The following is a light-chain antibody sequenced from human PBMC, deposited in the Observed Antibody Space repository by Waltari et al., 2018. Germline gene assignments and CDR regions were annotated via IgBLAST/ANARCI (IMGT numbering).Light chain of an antibody. CDR1: QSVSSSY. V-gene: IGKV3-20*01. CDR2: GAS. J-gene: IGKJ5*01. CDR3: QQYGSSLIT. Sequence: EIVLTQSPGTLSLSPGESATLSRRASQSVSSSYLAWYQQKPGQAPRLLIYGASSRATGIPDRFSGSGSGTDFTLTISRLEPEDFAVYYCQQYGSSLITFGQGTRLEIK.